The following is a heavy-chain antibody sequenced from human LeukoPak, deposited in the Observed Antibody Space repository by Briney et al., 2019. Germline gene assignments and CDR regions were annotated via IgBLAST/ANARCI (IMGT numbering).Heavy chain of an antibody. V-gene: IGHV3-23*01. D-gene: IGHD3-22*01. CDR2: ISGIGGST. CDR3: AKVYDSSGYYFNY. J-gene: IGHJ4*02. CDR1: GFTFSSHA. Sequence: PGGSLRLSCAASGFTFSSHAMSWVRQAPGKGLEWVSAISGIGGSTYYADSVKGRFTISRDNSKNTLYLQMNSLRAEDTAVYYCAKVYDSSGYYFNYWGQGTLVTVSS.